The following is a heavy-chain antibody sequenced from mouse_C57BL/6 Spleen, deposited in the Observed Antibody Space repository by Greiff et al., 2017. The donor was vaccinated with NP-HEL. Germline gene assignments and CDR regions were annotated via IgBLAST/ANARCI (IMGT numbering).Heavy chain of an antibody. Sequence: QVHVKQPGAELVKPGASVKLSCKASGYTFTSYWMQWVKQRPGQGLEWIGEIDPSDSYTNYNQKFKGKATLTVDTSSSTAYMQLSSLTSEDSAVYYCARGDPSRYYFDYWGQGTTLTVSS. J-gene: IGHJ2*01. V-gene: IGHV1-50*01. CDR2: IDPSDSYT. CDR1: GYTFTSYW. CDR3: ARGDPSRYYFDY. D-gene: IGHD6-1*01.